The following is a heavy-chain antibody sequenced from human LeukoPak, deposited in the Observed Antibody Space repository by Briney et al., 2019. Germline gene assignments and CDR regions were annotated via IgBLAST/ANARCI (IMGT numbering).Heavy chain of an antibody. CDR3: ARGWNYAFRFDY. D-gene: IGHD1-7*01. CDR2: INHSGST. Sequence: SETLSLTCAVYGGSFSGYYWSWIRQPPGKGLEWIGEINHSGSTNYNPSLKSRVTISVDTPKNQFSLKLSSVTAADTAIYYCARGWNYAFRFDYWGQGTLVTVSS. CDR1: GGSFSGYY. J-gene: IGHJ4*02. V-gene: IGHV4-34*01.